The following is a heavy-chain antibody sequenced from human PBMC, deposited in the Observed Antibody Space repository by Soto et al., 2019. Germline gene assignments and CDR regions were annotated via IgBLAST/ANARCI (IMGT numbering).Heavy chain of an antibody. Sequence: GASVKVSCKASGYSFTTSGITWVRQAPGQGLEWMGWISTYNGNTNYAQKFQGRVTITADESTSTAYMELSSLRSEDTAVYYCATDDSSGYNPYWGQGTLVTVSS. V-gene: IGHV1-18*01. CDR2: ISTYNGNT. CDR1: GYSFTTSG. D-gene: IGHD3-22*01. J-gene: IGHJ4*02. CDR3: ATDDSSGYNPY.